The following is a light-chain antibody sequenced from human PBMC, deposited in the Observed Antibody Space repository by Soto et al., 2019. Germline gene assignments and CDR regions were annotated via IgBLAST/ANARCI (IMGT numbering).Light chain of an antibody. CDR1: QSISRW. Sequence: DIQTTQSASTLSASVGDRVTITCRARQSISRWLTWYQQKPGKAPKLLIYAASTLQSGVPSRFSGSGSGTDFTLTISSLKNEDFATYYCQQLNSYTWTFGQGTKVDIK. CDR3: QQLNSYTWT. V-gene: IGKV1-5*01. CDR2: AAS. J-gene: IGKJ1*01.